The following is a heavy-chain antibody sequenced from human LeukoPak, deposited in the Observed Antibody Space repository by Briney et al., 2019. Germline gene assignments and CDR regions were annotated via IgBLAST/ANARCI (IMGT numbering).Heavy chain of an antibody. V-gene: IGHV3-30*02. D-gene: IGHD6-19*01. CDR2: IRYDGSNK. CDR1: GFTFSSYG. J-gene: IGHJ4*02. Sequence: PGGSLRLSCAASGFTFSSYGMHWVCQAPGKGLEWVAFIRYDGSNKYYADSVKGRFTISRDNSKNTLYLQMNSLRAEDTAVYYCAKDGAVAGLFDYWGQGTLVTVSS. CDR3: AKDGAVAGLFDY.